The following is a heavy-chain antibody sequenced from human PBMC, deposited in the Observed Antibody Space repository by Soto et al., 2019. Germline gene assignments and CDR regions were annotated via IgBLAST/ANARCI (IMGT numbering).Heavy chain of an antibody. CDR3: ATRLV. CDR2: STGSVGST. D-gene: IGHD3-9*01. CDR1: GFTFNNYD. J-gene: IGHJ4*02. V-gene: IGHV3-23*01. Sequence: GGSLRLSCAASGFTFNNYDMNWVRQAPGKGLEWVSVSTGSVGSTNYADSVKGRFTIARDNSRKMFYLQMNNLRAEDTAVYYCATRLVRGQGTLVTVSS.